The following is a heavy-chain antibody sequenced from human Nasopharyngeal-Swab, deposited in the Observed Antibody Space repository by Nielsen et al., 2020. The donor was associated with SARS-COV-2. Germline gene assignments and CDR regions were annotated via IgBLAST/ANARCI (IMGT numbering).Heavy chain of an antibody. CDR3: TREKTTVTTIPFQH. CDR1: GFTFGDYT. CDR2: IRSKAYGGTT. D-gene: IGHD4-17*01. Sequence: GESLKISCTASGFTFGDYTMNWFRQAPGKGLEWVGFIRSKAYGGTTEYAASVKGRFTISRDDSKSIAYLQMNSLKTEDTAVYYCTREKTTVTTIPFQHWGQGTLVTVSS. V-gene: IGHV3-49*03. J-gene: IGHJ1*01.